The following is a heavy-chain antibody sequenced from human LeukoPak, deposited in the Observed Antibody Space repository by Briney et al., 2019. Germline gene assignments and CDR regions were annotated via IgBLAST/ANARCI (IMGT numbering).Heavy chain of an antibody. CDR2: IKQDGSEK. J-gene: IGHJ6*02. CDR3: ARYQGGGWDV. Sequence: GGSLRLSCAASGFTFSNYWMSWVRQAPGKGPEWVANIKQDGSEKYSVDSLKGRFTISRDNAKRSLYLQMNSLRADDTAAYYCARYQGGGWDVWGQGTTVTVSS. V-gene: IGHV3-7*01. CDR1: GFTFSNYW. D-gene: IGHD6-25*01.